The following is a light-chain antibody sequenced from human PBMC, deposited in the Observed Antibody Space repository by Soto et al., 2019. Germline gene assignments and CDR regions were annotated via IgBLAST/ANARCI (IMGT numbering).Light chain of an antibody. Sequence: EIVLTQSPATLSLSPGERATLSCRASQSVSSYLAWYQQKPGQAPRLLIYDASNRATGIPARFSGSGSGTDFTLTISSREPEDFAVYYCQSEDTFGPGTKVDIK. CDR3: QSEDT. CDR2: DAS. V-gene: IGKV3-11*01. J-gene: IGKJ3*01. CDR1: QSVSSY.